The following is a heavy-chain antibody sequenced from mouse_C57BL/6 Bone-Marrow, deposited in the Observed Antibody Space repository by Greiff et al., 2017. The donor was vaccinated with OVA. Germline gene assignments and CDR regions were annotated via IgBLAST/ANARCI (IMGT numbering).Heavy chain of an antibody. Sequence: EVKLEESGGGLVQPGGSLKLSCAASGFTFSDYYMYWVRQTPEKRLELVAYISNGGGSTYYPDPVKGRFPISRDNAKNTLYLQMSRLKSEDTAMYYCARPFITTVVEEDFDVWGTGTTVTVSS. CDR1: GFTFSDYY. CDR3: ARPFITTVVEEDFDV. D-gene: IGHD1-1*01. V-gene: IGHV5-12*01. CDR2: ISNGGGST. J-gene: IGHJ1*03.